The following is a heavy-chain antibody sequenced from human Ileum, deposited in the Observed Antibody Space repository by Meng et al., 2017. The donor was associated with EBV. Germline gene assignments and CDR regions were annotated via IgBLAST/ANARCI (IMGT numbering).Heavy chain of an antibody. D-gene: IGHD4-17*01. CDR2: SYWDDDK. CDR3: ARRPYGDVVFDS. Sequence: VSVLTTVNHATTLRLTVPFYGFPPTANGVGLRLLRERPGKGLEWLALSYWDDDKRYSPSLRSILTITKDTSKTQVVLTMTNMDPVDTATYVCARRPYGDVVFDSWGQGTLVTVSS. V-gene: IGHV2-5*02. CDR1: GFPPTANGVG. J-gene: IGHJ4*02.